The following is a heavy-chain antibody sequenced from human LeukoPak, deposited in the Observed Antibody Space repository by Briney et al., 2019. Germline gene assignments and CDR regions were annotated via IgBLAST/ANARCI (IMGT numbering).Heavy chain of an antibody. J-gene: IGHJ4*02. CDR3: ARVIRIAVVYYVDY. D-gene: IGHD6-19*01. CDR2: IRNKAYGATT. CDR1: GFTFGDYA. Sequence: PGGSLRLSCTASGFTFGDYALAWVRQAPGKGLEWVGFIRNKAYGATTENAASVKGRFTISRDDSESIAYLQMSSLKTEDTAVYYRARVIRIAVVYYVDYWGQGTLVTVSS. V-gene: IGHV3-49*04.